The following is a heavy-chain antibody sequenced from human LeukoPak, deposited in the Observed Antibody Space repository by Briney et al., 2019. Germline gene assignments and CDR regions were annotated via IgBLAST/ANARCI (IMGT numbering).Heavy chain of an antibody. V-gene: IGHV4-59*08. CDR3: ASGYMFGN. Sequence: PSETLPLTCTVSGGSISSYYWSWIRQPPGKGLEWIGYIYYSGSTNYNPSLKSRVTISVGTSKTQFSLKLNTVTAADTAVYYCASGYMFGNWGEGTLVTVSS. D-gene: IGHD3-3*02. J-gene: IGHJ4*02. CDR1: GGSISSYY. CDR2: IYYSGST.